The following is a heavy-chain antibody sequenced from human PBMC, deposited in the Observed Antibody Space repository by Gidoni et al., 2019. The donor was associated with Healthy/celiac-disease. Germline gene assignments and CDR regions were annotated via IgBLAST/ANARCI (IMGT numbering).Heavy chain of an antibody. V-gene: IGHV2-5*02. CDR3: AHRRREVGRNYFDY. CDR2: IYWDDDK. J-gene: IGHJ4*02. D-gene: IGHD1-26*01. CDR1: GFSLSTSGVG. Sequence: QITLKESGPTLVKPTQTLTLTCTFSGFSLSTSGVGVGWIRQPPGKALEWLALIYWDDDKRYSPSLKSRLTITKDTSKNQVVLTMTNMDPVDTATYYCAHRRREVGRNYFDYWGQGTLVTVSS.